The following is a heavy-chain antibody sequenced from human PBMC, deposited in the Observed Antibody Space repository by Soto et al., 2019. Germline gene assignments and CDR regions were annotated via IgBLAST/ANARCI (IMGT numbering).Heavy chain of an antibody. CDR1: GGTFSSYA. V-gene: IGHV1-69*13. CDR3: VLPWELRRGAFDI. D-gene: IGHD1-26*01. Sequence: GASVKVSCKASGGTFSSYAISWVRQAPGQGLEWMGGIIPIFGTANYAQKFQGRVTITADESTSTAHMELSSLRSEDTAVYYCVLPWELRRGAFDIWGQGTMVTV. CDR2: IIPIFGTA. J-gene: IGHJ3*02.